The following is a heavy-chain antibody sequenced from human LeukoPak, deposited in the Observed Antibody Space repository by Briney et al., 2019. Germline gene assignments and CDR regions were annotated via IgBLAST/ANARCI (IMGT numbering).Heavy chain of an antibody. CDR3: ARSQHPLPVPDYDFWSGYYTVLGLGGGIYGMDV. V-gene: IGHV1-46*01. CDR1: GYTFTSYY. D-gene: IGHD3-3*01. Sequence: GASVKVSCKASGYTFTSYYMHWVRQAPGQGLEWMGIINPSGGSTSYAQKSQGRVTMTRDTSTSTVYMELSSLRSEDTAVYYCARSQHPLPVPDYDFWSGYYTVLGLGGGIYGMDVWGQGTTVTVSS. CDR2: INPSGGST. J-gene: IGHJ6*02.